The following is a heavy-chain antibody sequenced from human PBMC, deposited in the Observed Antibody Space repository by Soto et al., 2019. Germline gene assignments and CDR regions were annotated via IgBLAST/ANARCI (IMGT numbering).Heavy chain of an antibody. CDR3: ARDTPKYCSSTSCVDY. J-gene: IGHJ4*02. CDR2: ISSSGSTI. V-gene: IGHV3-11*01. CDR1: GFTFSDYY. Sequence: GGSLRLSCAASGFTFSDYYMSWIRQAPGKGLEWVSYISSSGSTIYYADSVKGRFTISRDNAKNLLYLQMNSLRAEDTAVYYRARDTPKYCSSTSCVDYWGQGTLVTVSS. D-gene: IGHD2-2*01.